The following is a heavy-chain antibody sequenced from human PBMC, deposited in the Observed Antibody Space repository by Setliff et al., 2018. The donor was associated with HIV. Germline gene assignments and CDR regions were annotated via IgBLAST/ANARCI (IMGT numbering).Heavy chain of an antibody. CDR3: ARVATGGYSNNWGPRQLDV. CDR2: IDHSGNI. Sequence: ETLSLTCGVYGGSFSGFYWTWIRQPPGKGLEWIGQIDHSGNIHYNVSLKSRVTISVDMSAQQFSLKLNSVTAADTAVYYCARVATGGYSNNWGPRQLDVWGQGTTVTVSS. V-gene: IGHV4-34*01. CDR1: GGSFSGFY. J-gene: IGHJ6*02. D-gene: IGHD6-13*01.